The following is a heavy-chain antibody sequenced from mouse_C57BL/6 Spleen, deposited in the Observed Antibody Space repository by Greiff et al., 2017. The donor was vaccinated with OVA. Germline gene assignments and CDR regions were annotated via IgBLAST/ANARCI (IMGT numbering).Heavy chain of an antibody. Sequence: VKVVESGPGLVQPSQSLSITCTVSGFSLTSYGVHWVRQSPGKGLEWLGVIWSGGSTDYNAAFISRLSISKDNSKSQVFFKMNSLQADDTAIYYCARNSPLGYFDVWGTGTTVTVSS. CDR3: ARNSPLGYFDV. CDR2: IWSGGST. V-gene: IGHV2-2*01. J-gene: IGHJ1*03. CDR1: GFSLTSYG.